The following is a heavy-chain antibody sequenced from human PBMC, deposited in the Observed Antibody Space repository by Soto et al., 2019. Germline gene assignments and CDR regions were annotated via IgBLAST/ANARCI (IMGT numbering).Heavy chain of an antibody. J-gene: IGHJ6*02. CDR2: MNPNSGNT. D-gene: IGHD3-3*01. CDR1: GYTFTSYD. Sequence: QVQLVQSGAEVKKPGASVKVSCKASGYTFTSYDINWVRQATGQGLEWMGWMNPNSGNTGYAQKFQGRVTMTRNTSIRTAYMELSSLRFEDTAVYYYARVLSWASYYDFWSGYYNYYYYGMDVWGQGTTVTVSS. CDR3: ARVLSWASYYDFWSGYYNYYYYGMDV. V-gene: IGHV1-8*01.